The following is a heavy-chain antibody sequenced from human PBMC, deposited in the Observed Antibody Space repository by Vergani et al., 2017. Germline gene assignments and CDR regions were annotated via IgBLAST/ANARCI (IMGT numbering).Heavy chain of an antibody. CDR1: GGSISSSSYY. D-gene: IGHD3-22*01. CDR3: ARHQDRRGTTMRVVVDNWFDP. J-gene: IGHJ5*02. V-gene: IGHV4-39*01. CDR2: IYYSGST. Sequence: QLQLQESGPGLVKPSETLSLTCTVSGGSISSSSYYWGWIRQPPGKGLEWIGSIYYSGSTYYNPSLKSRVTISVDTSKNQFSLKLSSGTAADTAVYYCARHQDRRGTTMRVVVDNWFDPWGQGTLVTVSS.